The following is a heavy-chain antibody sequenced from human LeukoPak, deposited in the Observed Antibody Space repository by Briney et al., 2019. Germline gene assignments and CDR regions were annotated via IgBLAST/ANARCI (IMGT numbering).Heavy chain of an antibody. Sequence: GGSLRLSCAASGFTFSSFSMIWVRQAPGKGLEXXXSTSSSSAYTXYXESXKGRFTISRDNAKNSLLRQMNSLRAEDTAMYYCAKGTKPVMTIPDYWGQGILVTVSS. CDR1: GFTFSSFS. D-gene: IGHD1/OR15-1a*01. CDR2: TSSSSAYT. CDR3: AKGTKPVMTIPDY. V-gene: IGHV3-21*04. J-gene: IGHJ4*02.